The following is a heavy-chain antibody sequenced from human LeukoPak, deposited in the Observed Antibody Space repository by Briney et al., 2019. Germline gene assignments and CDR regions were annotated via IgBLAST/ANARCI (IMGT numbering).Heavy chain of an antibody. V-gene: IGHV1-18*01. Sequence: ASVKVSCKASGYTFTSYDINWVRQAPGQGLEWMGWISTDSGNTNYAQKFQGRVTMTTDTSTSTAYMELRSLRSDDTAVYYCARGIYDFWSGHYAGDYFDYWGQGTLVTVSS. CDR1: GYTFTSYD. CDR3: ARGIYDFWSGHYAGDYFDY. J-gene: IGHJ4*02. CDR2: ISTDSGNT. D-gene: IGHD3-3*01.